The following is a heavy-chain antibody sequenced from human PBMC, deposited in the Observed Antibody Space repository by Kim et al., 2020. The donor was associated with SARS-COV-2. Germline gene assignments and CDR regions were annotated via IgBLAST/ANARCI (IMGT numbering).Heavy chain of an antibody. CDR2: INPNSGGT. J-gene: IGHJ3*02. D-gene: IGHD6-19*01. CDR3: ARGLVYIAVAVDNDAFDI. Sequence: ASVKVSCKASGYTFTGYYMHWVRQAPGQGLEWMGRINPNSGGTNYAQKFQGRVTMTRDTSISTAYMELSRLRSDDTAVYYCARGLVYIAVAVDNDAFDIWGQGTMVTVSS. CDR1: GYTFTGYY. V-gene: IGHV1-2*06.